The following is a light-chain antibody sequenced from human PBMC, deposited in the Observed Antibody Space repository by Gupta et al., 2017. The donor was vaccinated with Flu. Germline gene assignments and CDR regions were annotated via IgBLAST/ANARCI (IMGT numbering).Light chain of an antibody. CDR3: PSYDSSLSGWV. CDR2: GNS. Sequence: QSVLTQPPSLSGAPGQRVTMSCAGSISNIGAGYDVHWYQQLPGTAPKLLIYGNSNRPSGVPDRFSGSKSGTSASLAINGLQAEDEADYYCPSYDSSLSGWVFGGGTKLTVL. V-gene: IGLV1-40*01. CDR1: ISNIGAGYD. J-gene: IGLJ3*02.